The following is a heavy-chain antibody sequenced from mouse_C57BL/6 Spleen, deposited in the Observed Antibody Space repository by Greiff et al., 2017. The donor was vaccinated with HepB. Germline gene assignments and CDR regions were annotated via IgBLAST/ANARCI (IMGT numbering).Heavy chain of an antibody. V-gene: IGHV14-1*01. CDR2: IDPEDGDT. CDR1: GFNIKDYY. D-gene: IGHD2-1*01. CDR3: TTIYGNFAWFAY. J-gene: IGHJ3*01. Sequence: VQLKQSGAELVRPGASVKLSCTASGFNIKDYYMHWVKQRPEQGLEWIGRIDPEDGDTEYAPKFQGKATMTADTSSNTAYLQLSSLTSEDTAVYYCTTIYGNFAWFAYWGQGTLVTVSA.